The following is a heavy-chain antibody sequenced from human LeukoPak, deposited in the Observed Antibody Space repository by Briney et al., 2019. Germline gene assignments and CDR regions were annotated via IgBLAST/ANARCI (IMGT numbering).Heavy chain of an antibody. CDR1: GFTFSSYD. CDR2: IGTAGDT. D-gene: IGHD4-17*01. Sequence: PGGSLRLSCAASGFTFSSYDMHWVRQATGKGLEWVSAIGTAGDTYYPGSVKGRFTISRENAKNSLYLQMNSLRAGDTAVYYCARGARDYGDYEGPPGPVDYWGQGTLVTVSS. J-gene: IGHJ4*02. CDR3: ARGARDYGDYEGPPGPVDY. V-gene: IGHV3-13*01.